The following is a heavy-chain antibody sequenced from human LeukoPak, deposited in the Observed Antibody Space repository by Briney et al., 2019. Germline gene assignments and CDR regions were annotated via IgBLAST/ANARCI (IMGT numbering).Heavy chain of an antibody. CDR2: ISAYNGHT. CDR1: GYTFINYG. CDR3: ARALYSDYYSYLNWFDP. D-gene: IGHD5-12*01. Sequence: GASVKVSCKASGYTFINYGIGWVRQAPGQGLEWMGWISAYNGHTNYAQKFQGRVTMTTDTSTSTAYVELRSLRSDDTAIYYCARALYSDYYSYLNWFDPWGQGTLVTVSS. J-gene: IGHJ5*02. V-gene: IGHV1-18*01.